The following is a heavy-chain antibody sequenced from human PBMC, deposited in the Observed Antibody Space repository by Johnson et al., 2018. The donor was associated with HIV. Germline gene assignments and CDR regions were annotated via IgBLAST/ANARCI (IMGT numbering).Heavy chain of an antibody. CDR1: GFTFDDYA. CDR3: AKDKASATPYLSSGWYGGAFDI. CDR2: ISWNSGSI. Sequence: EVQLVESGGGLVQPGRSLRLSCAASGFTFDDYAMHWVRQAPGKGLEWVSGISWNSGSIGYADSVKGRFTISRDSAKNSLYLQMNSLRAEDTALYYCAKDKASATPYLSSGWYGGAFDIWGQGTMVTVSS. D-gene: IGHD6-19*01. J-gene: IGHJ3*02. V-gene: IGHV3-9*01.